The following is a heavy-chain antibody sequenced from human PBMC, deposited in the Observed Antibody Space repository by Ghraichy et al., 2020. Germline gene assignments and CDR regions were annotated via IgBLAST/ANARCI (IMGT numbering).Heavy chain of an antibody. J-gene: IGHJ4*02. CDR3: AKGHTVSPFREFDY. CDR2: ISGSGGNT. CDR1: GFTFSSYG. D-gene: IGHD4-11*01. V-gene: IGHV3-23*01. Sequence: GGFLRLSCEASGFTFSSYGMSWVRQAPGKGPECVSIISGSGGNTYYADSVKGRFTISRDNSKNTLHLQMNSLRAEDTAVYYCAKGHTVSPFREFDYWGQGTLVTVSS.